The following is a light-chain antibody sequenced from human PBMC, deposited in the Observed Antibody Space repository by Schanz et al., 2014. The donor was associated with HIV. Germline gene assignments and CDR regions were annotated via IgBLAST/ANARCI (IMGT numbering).Light chain of an antibody. Sequence: EIVLTQSPGTLSLSPGERATLSCRASQSVSSNYLAWYQQRPGQSPRLLIYDASTRASATPARFSGSGSGTEFTLTISSLQSEDFAVYYCQQYKDWPPLTFGGGSKVEIK. CDR3: QQYKDWPPLT. J-gene: IGKJ4*01. CDR1: QSVSSN. V-gene: IGKV3-15*01. CDR2: DAS.